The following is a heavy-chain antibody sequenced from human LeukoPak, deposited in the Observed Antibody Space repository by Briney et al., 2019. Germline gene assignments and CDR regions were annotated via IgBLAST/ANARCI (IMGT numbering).Heavy chain of an antibody. CDR3: ARVIVDTAGFDY. D-gene: IGHD5-18*01. CDR2: ISSSSSYI. V-gene: IGHV3-21*01. J-gene: IGHJ4*02. CDR1: GFTFSSYS. Sequence: GGSLRLSCAASGFTFSSYSMNWVRQAPGKGLEWVSSISSSSSYIYYADSVKGRFTISRDNAKNSLYLQMNSLRAEDTAVYYCARVIVDTAGFDYWGQGTLVTVSS.